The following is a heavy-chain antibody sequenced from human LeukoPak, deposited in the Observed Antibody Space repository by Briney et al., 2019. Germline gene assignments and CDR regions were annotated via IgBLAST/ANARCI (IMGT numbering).Heavy chain of an antibody. J-gene: IGHJ4*02. D-gene: IGHD3-22*01. CDR1: GGTFSSYA. V-gene: IGHV1-69*04. Sequence: ASVKVSCKASGGTFSSYAIIWVRQAPGQGLEWMGRIIPILGIANYAQKFQGRVTITADKSTSTAYMELSSLRSEDTAVYYCANNYYDSSGYVDYWGQGTLVTVSS. CDR2: IIPILGIA. CDR3: ANNYYDSSGYVDY.